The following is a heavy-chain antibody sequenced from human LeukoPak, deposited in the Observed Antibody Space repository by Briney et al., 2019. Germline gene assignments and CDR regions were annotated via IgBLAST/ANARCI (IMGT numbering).Heavy chain of an antibody. V-gene: IGHV3-48*04. D-gene: IGHD1-26*01. CDR3: ARVIGSYGDFAY. CDR1: GFTFSSFS. J-gene: IGHJ4*02. CDR2: ISSSSSST. Sequence: SGGSLRLSCATSGFTFSSFSMNWVRQAPGKGLEWISYISSSSSSTYYADSVKGRFTISRDNAKNSLYLQMNSLRAEDTAVYYCARVIGSYGDFAYWGQGTLVTVSS.